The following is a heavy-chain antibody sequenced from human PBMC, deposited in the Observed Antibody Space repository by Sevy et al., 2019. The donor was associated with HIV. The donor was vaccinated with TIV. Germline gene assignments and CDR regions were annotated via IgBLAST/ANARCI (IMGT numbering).Heavy chain of an antibody. CDR1: GFTFSSYS. V-gene: IGHV3-48*02. J-gene: IGHJ6*02. CDR2: ISSSSSTI. CDR3: ARSGGYRIYYYYYGMDV. Sequence: GGSLRLSCVASGFTFSSYSMNWVRQAPGKGLEWVSYISSSSSTIYYADSVKGRFTISRDNAKNSLYLQMNSLRDEDTAVYYCARSGGYRIYYYYYGMDVWGQGTTVTVSS. D-gene: IGHD5-18*01.